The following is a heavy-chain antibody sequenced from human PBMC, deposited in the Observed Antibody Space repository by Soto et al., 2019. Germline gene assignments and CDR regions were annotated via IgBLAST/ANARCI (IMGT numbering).Heavy chain of an antibody. CDR1: FYTVTSYA. CDR2: INAGNGNT. CDR3: ERTGTTVTTPKHPTLNMDV. D-gene: IGHD4-4*01. Sequence: SVKVACNASFYTVTSYAMHWVRQAPGQRLEWMGWINAGNGNTKYSQKFQGRVTITSDTSASTAYMELSSLRSEDTAVYYCERTGTTVTTPKHPTLNMDVWGQGTTVTVYS. V-gene: IGHV1-3*01. J-gene: IGHJ6*02.